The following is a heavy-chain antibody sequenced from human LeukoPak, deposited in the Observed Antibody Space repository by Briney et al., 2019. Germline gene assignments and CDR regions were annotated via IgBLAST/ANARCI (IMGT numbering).Heavy chain of an antibody. CDR1: GYTFTSYY. V-gene: IGHV1-46*01. CDR2: INPSGGST. CDR3: ARELGAITFDY. Sequence: ASVKVSCKASGYTFTSYYMHWVRQAPGQGLERMGIINPSGGSTSYAQKFQGRVTMTRDTSTSTVYMELSSLRSEDTAVYYCARELGAITFDYWGQGTLVTVSS. D-gene: IGHD1-26*01. J-gene: IGHJ4*02.